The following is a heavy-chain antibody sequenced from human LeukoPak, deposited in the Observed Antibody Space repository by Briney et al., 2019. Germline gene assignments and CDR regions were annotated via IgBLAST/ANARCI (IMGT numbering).Heavy chain of an antibody. CDR3: AEENDYGDY. D-gene: IGHD2/OR15-2a*01. J-gene: IGHJ4*02. CDR2: IIPIFGTA. CDR1: GGTFSSYA. Sequence: ASVKVSCKASGGTFSSYAISWVRQAPGQGLEWMGRIIPIFGTANHAQKFQGRVTITTDESTSTAYMELSSLRSEDTAVYYCAEENDYGDYWGQGTLVTVSS. V-gene: IGHV1-69*05.